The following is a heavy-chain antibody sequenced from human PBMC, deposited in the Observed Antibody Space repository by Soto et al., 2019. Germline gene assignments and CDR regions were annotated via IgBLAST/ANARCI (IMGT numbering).Heavy chain of an antibody. V-gene: IGHV3-9*01. CDR2: ISWNSGSI. Sequence: EVQLVESGGGLVQPGRSLRLSCAASGFTFDDYAMHWVRQAPGKGLEWVSGISWNSGSIGYADSVKGRFTISRDNAKKSLYLQMNSLRAEDTALYYCAKDLTRYCSSTSCNLGDVSGQGTTVTASS. CDR3: AKDLTRYCSSTSCNLGDV. J-gene: IGHJ6*02. CDR1: GFTFDDYA. D-gene: IGHD2-2*01.